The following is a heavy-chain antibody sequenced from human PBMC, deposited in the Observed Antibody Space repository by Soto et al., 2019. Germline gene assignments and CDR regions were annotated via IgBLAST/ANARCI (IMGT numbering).Heavy chain of an antibody. Sequence: PSETLSLTCAVYGGSFSGYYWSWIRQPPGKGLEWIGEINHSGSTNYNPSLKSRVTISVDTSKNQFSLKLSSVTAADTAVYYCARVYDILTGYFDCWGQGALVTVSS. V-gene: IGHV4-34*01. CDR1: GGSFSGYY. D-gene: IGHD3-9*01. J-gene: IGHJ4*02. CDR3: ARVYDILTGYFDC. CDR2: INHSGST.